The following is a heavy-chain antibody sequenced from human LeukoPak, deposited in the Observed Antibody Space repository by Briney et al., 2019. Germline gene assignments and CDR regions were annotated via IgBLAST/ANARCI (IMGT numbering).Heavy chain of an antibody. CDR1: GGSFSGYY. Sequence: PSETLSLTCAVYGGSFSGYYWSWIRQPPGKGLEWIGEINHSGSTNYNPSLKSRVTISVDTSKTQLSLKLSSVTAADTAVYYCARVAFYYDSGSYFDYWGQGALVSVSS. V-gene: IGHV4-34*01. D-gene: IGHD3-10*01. CDR2: INHSGST. CDR3: ARVAFYYDSGSYFDY. J-gene: IGHJ4*02.